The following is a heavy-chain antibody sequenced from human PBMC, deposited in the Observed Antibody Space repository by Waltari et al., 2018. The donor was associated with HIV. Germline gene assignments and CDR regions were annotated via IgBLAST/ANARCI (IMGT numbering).Heavy chain of an antibody. CDR1: GFTFSSYG. J-gene: IGHJ6*02. CDR2: RSYDGSNK. Sequence: QVQLVESGGGVVQPGRSLRLSCAASGFTFSSYGMHGVRKAPGKGLEWVAVRSYDGSNKYYADSVKGRFTISRDNSKNTLYLQMNSLRAEDTAVYYCAKEVVTHYYYYGMDVWGQGTTVTVSS. CDR3: AKEVVTHYYYYGMDV. V-gene: IGHV3-30*18. D-gene: IGHD2-21*02.